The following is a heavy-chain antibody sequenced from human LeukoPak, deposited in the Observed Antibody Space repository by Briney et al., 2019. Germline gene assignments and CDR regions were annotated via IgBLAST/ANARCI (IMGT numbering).Heavy chain of an antibody. V-gene: IGHV3-30*02. D-gene: IGHD3-10*01. CDR2: IRYDGSNK. CDR3: AKGLRGEHYFDY. Sequence: GGSLRLSCAASGFTFGSYGMHWVRQAPGKGLEWVAFIRYDGSNKYYADSVKGRFTISRDNSKNTLYLQMNSLRAEDTAVYYCAKGLRGEHYFDYWGQGTLVTVSS. CDR1: GFTFGSYG. J-gene: IGHJ4*02.